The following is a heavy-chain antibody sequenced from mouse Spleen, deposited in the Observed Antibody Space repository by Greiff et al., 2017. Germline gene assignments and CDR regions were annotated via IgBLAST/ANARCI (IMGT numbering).Heavy chain of an antibody. CDR2: IWSGGST. CDR1: GFSLTSYG. Sequence: QVQLKESGPGLVQPSQSLSITCTVSGFSLTSYGVHWVRQSPGKGLEWLGVIWSGGSTDYNAAFISRLSISKDNSKSQVFFKMNSLQADDTAIYYCARMSPYRGVAYWGQGTLVTVSA. CDR3: ARMSPYRGVAY. V-gene: IGHV2-2*01. J-gene: IGHJ3*01. D-gene: IGHD2-14*01.